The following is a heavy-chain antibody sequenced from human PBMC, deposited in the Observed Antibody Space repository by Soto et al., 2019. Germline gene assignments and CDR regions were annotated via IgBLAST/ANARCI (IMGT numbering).Heavy chain of an antibody. Sequence: GGSLRLSCTASGFTFTKYWMNWVRQAPGKGLEWLANIKEDGSEKFYVDSVKGRFTISRDNAQNSVYLQMNSLRAEDTAVYYCARDEGGVGYYTGPYYYGMDVWGQGTTVTVSS. CDR1: GFTFTKYW. J-gene: IGHJ6*02. V-gene: IGHV3-7*03. CDR3: ARDEGGVGYYTGPYYYGMDV. D-gene: IGHD3-3*01. CDR2: IKEDGSEK.